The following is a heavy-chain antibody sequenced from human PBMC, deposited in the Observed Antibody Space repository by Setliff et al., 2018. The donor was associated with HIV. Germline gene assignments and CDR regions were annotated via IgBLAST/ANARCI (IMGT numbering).Heavy chain of an antibody. J-gene: IGHJ6*03. CDR3: ARQREFDWLLHNYYYMDV. Sequence: PSETLSLTCTVSGGSISSRDYYWGWIRQPPGKGLEWIGSVYYSGGTYYNPSLKSRVTISVDTSKNHFSLKLSSVTAADTAVYYSARQREFDWLLHNYYYMDVWGKGTTVTVSS. V-gene: IGHV4-39*01. D-gene: IGHD3-9*01. CDR1: GGSISSRDYY. CDR2: VYYSGGT.